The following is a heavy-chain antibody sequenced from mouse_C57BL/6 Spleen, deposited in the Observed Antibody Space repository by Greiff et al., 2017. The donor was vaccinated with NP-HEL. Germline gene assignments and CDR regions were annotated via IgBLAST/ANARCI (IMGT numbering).Heavy chain of an antibody. D-gene: IGHD2-4*01. CDR1: GYSITSGYY. CDR3: ARDYDYEGAWFAY. Sequence: EVQRVESGPGLVKPSQSLSLTCSVTGYSITSGYYWNWIRQFPGNKLEWIGYISYDGSNNYNPSLKNLISITRDTSKNQFFLKLNSVTTEDTATYYCARDYDYEGAWFAYWGQGTLVTVSA. J-gene: IGHJ3*01. V-gene: IGHV3-6*01. CDR2: ISYDGSN.